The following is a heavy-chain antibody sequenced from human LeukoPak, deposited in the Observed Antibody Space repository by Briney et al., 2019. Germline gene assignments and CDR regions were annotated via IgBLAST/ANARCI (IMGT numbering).Heavy chain of an antibody. V-gene: IGHV4-59*01. CDR2: IYYSGST. CDR1: GGSISSYY. D-gene: IGHD3/OR15-3a*01. J-gene: IGHJ4*02. CDR3: ARVKGWTTCYFDY. Sequence: SETLSLTCTVSGGSISSYYWSWIRQPPGKGLEWIGYIYYSGSTNYNPSLKSRVTISVDTSKNQFSPKLSSVTAADTAVYYCARVKGWTTCYFDYWGQGTLVTVSS.